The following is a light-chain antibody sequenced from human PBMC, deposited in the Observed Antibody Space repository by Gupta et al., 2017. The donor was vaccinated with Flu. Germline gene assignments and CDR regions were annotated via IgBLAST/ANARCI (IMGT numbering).Light chain of an antibody. CDR1: RTISTF. CDR2: GAS. CDR3: QQTYSALSLS. V-gene: IGKV1-39*01. J-gene: IGKJ4*01. Sequence: DIQMTQSPSSLSASVGDRVTIACRTSRTISTFLNWYQQRPGQAPRLLISGASIVQTGVPLRFSGSGSGTDFTLTISSLQPDDFATYYCQQTYSALSLSFGGGTRVDVK.